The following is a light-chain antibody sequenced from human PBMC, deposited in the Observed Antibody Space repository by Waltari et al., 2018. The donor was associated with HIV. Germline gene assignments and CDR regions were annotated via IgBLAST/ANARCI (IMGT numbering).Light chain of an antibody. J-gene: IGLJ2*01. CDR2: SNS. CDR1: SSNIGAGFD. Sequence: HSVLTQPPSVSGAPGQRVTISCTGTSSNIGAGFDFHWYQHLPGTAPKLLIYSNSNRPSGVPDRFSGSKSGTSASLAITGLQAEDEADYYCQSYDSSLSALFGGGTKLTVL. CDR3: QSYDSSLSAL. V-gene: IGLV1-40*01.